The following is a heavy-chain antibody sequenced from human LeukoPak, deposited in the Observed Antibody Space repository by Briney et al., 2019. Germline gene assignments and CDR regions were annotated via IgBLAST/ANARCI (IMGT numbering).Heavy chain of an antibody. CDR3: AREVYGSGSYYTSEFDP. J-gene: IGHJ5*02. D-gene: IGHD3-10*01. CDR2: IYYSGST. CDR1: GGSINSYH. V-gene: IGHV4-59*01. Sequence: SETLSLTCTVSGGSINSYHWSWLRQPPGKGLEWIGYIYYSGSTNYNPSLKSRLTISVDTSKNQFSLTLSSVTAADTAVYYCAREVYGSGSYYTSEFDPWGQGTLVTVSS.